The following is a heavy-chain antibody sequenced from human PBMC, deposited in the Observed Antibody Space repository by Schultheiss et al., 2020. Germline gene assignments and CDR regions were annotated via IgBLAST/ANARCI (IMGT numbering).Heavy chain of an antibody. V-gene: IGHV3-74*01. CDR1: GFTFSNYW. CDR3: MRDRDWNIDY. CDR2: ITTDGSST. D-gene: IGHD1/OR15-1a*01. Sequence: GGSLRLSCAASGFTFSNYWMHWVRQAPGKGLVWVARITTDGSSTNYADSVKGRLTISRDNSKNTLYLQMNSLRAEDTAVYYCMRDRDWNIDYWGQGTLVTVSS. J-gene: IGHJ4*02.